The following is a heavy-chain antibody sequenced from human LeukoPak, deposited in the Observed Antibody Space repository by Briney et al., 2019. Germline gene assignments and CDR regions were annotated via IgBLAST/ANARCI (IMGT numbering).Heavy chain of an antibody. Sequence: SETLSLTCTVSGASMSSYYWNWIRQPAGKGLEWIGRIYPSGSTDYNPSLKSRVSISVDTSKNQFSLKLFSVTAADTAVYYCAKNSTAAWFDPWGQGTLVTVSS. CDR2: IYPSGST. CDR3: AKNSTAAWFDP. J-gene: IGHJ5*02. D-gene: IGHD2/OR15-2a*01. V-gene: IGHV4-4*07. CDR1: GASMSSYY.